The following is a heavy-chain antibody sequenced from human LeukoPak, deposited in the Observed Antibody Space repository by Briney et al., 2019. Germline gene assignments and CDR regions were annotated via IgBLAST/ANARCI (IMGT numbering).Heavy chain of an antibody. CDR2: IYYSGRT. CDR3: ARGEGTLTAAGTIDS. V-gene: IGHV4-59*01. J-gene: IGHJ4*02. D-gene: IGHD6-13*01. CDR1: GGSISNYY. Sequence: SETLSLTCTVSGGSISNYYWIWVRQPPGKGLEWIGYIYYSGRTAYNPTLKSRVTISVDTSKNQFSLKMTSVTAADTAVYYCARGEGTLTAAGTIDSWGQGTLVTVSS.